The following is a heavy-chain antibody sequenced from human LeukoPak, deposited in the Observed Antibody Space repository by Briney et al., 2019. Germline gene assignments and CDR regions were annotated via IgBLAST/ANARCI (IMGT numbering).Heavy chain of an antibody. CDR3: ARDNWIWVSGSFDY. V-gene: IGHV4-31*03. Sequence: SQTLSLTCTVSGGSISSGGYYWSWIRQHPGKGLEWIGYINYSGSTYYNPSLKSRVTISVDTSKNQFSLKLSSVTAADTAVYYCARDNWIWVSGSFDYWGQGTLVTVSS. CDR1: GGSISSGGYY. CDR2: INYSGST. D-gene: IGHD1-20*01. J-gene: IGHJ4*02.